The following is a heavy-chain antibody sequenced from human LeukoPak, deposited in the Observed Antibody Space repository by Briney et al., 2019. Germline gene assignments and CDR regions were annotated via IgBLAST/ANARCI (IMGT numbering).Heavy chain of an antibody. D-gene: IGHD2-15*01. CDR2: IYYSGST. V-gene: IGHV4-39*07. CDR3: ARGPLEYCSGGTCYSGRNWFDP. CDR1: GGSISSSSYY. J-gene: IGHJ5*02. Sequence: SETLSLTCTVSGGSISSSSYYWGWIRQPPGKGLEWIGSIYYSGSTYYNPSLKSRVTISVDTSKNQFSLKLSSVTAADTAAYYCARGPLEYCSGGTCYSGRNWFDPWGQGTLVTVSS.